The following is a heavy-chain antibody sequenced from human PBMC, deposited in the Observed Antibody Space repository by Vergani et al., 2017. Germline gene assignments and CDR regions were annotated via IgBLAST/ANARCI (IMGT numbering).Heavy chain of an antibody. Sequence: QVQLQESGPGLVKPSPTLSLTCTVSGGSISSGSYYWSWIRQPAGKGLEWIGRIYTSGSTNYNPSLKSRVTISVDTSKNQFSLKLISVTAADPAVYYCARYTAPPSGDSYGYGGYYYYGMDVWGQGTTVTVSS. CDR3: ARYTAPPSGDSYGYGGYYYYGMDV. D-gene: IGHD5-18*01. CDR2: IYTSGST. CDR1: GGSISSGSYY. J-gene: IGHJ6*02. V-gene: IGHV4-61*02.